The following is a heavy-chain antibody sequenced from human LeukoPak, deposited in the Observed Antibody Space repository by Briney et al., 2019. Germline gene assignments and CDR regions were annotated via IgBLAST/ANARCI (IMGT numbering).Heavy chain of an antibody. CDR3: ARDQKAAAGIVDY. CDR2: ISSSSSYI. D-gene: IGHD6-13*01. CDR1: GFTFSSYS. J-gene: IGHJ4*02. Sequence: GGSLRLSCAASGFTFSSYSMNWVRQAPGKGLEWVSSISSSSSYIYYADSVKGRFTISRDNAKNSLYLQMNSLRAEDTAVYYCARDQKAAAGIVDYWGQGILVTVSS. V-gene: IGHV3-21*01.